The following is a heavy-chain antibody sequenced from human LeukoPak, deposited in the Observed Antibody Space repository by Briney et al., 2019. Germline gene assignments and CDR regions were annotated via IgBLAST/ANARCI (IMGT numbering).Heavy chain of an antibody. CDR1: GGSISSYY. D-gene: IGHD3-10*01. CDR3: ARGSRGVRGDTNWFDP. Sequence: SETLSLTCTVSGGSISSYYWSWIRQPPGKGLEWIGYIYYSGSTNYNPSLKSRVTISVDTSKNQFSLKLSSVTAADTAVYDCARGSRGVRGDTNWFDPWGQGTLVTVSS. V-gene: IGHV4-59*01. CDR2: IYYSGST. J-gene: IGHJ5*02.